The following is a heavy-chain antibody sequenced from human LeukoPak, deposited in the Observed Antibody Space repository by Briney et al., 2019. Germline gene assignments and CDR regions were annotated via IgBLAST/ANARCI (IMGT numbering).Heavy chain of an antibody. D-gene: IGHD6-19*01. Sequence: GGSLRLSCAASGFTFSSYGMHWVRQAPGKGLEWVAVISYDGNNKYYADSVKGRFTISRNNSKNTLYLQMDNLRAEDTAVYYCAKYQRQWLPKGGFDYWGQGTLVTVSS. CDR1: GFTFSSYG. CDR3: AKYQRQWLPKGGFDY. CDR2: ISYDGNNK. V-gene: IGHV3-30*18. J-gene: IGHJ4*02.